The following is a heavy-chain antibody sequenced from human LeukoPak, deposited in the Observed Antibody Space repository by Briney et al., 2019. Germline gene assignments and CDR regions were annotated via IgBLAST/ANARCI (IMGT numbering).Heavy chain of an antibody. CDR1: GFTFSSHA. CDR3: ASSSSGWYLVDY. CDR2: ISGSGGST. V-gene: IGHV3-23*01. D-gene: IGHD6-19*01. Sequence: GGSLRLSCAASGFTFSSHAMSWVRQAPGKGLEWVSAISGSGGSTYYADSVKGRFTISRDNSKNTLYLQMNSLRAEDTAVYYCASSSSGWYLVDYWGQGTLVTVSS. J-gene: IGHJ4*02.